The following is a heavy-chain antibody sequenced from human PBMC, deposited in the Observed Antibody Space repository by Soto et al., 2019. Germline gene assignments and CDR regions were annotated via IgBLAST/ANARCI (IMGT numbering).Heavy chain of an antibody. D-gene: IGHD4-17*01. V-gene: IGHV1-18*01. Sequence: ASVKVSCKASGYTFTSYGISWVRQAPGQELEWMGWISAYNGNTNYAQKLQGRVTMTTDTSTSTAYMELRSLRSDDTAVYYCAREGGYGDYEVDAFDIWGQGTMDTVSS. J-gene: IGHJ3*02. CDR2: ISAYNGNT. CDR1: GYTFTSYG. CDR3: AREGGYGDYEVDAFDI.